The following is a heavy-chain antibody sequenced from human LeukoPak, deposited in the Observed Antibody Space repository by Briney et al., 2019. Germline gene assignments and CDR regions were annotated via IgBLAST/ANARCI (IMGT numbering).Heavy chain of an antibody. D-gene: IGHD3-3*01. J-gene: IGHJ3*02. V-gene: IGHV4-59*01. CDR3: ARDRAYYDFWSGYYTDDAFDI. CDR2: IYYSGST. CDR1: GGSISSYY. Sequence: SETLSLTCTVSGGSISSYYWRWIRQPPGKGLEWVGYIYYSGSTKYNPSLKSRFTISVVTSKNQFSLNLSSVTAADTAVYYCARDRAYYDFWSGYYTDDAFDIWGQGTMVTVSS.